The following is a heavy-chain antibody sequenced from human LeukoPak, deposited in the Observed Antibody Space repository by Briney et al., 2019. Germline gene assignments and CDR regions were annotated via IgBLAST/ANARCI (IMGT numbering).Heavy chain of an antibody. CDR3: TRNEY. J-gene: IGHJ4*02. V-gene: IGHV3-7*01. Sequence: XSXVXXAPGKGLEWVANIKEDGSEEYYVGSVKGRFTISRDNAKNSLYLQMNSLKAEDTAVYYCTRNEYWGQGTLVTVSS. CDR2: IKEDGSEE.